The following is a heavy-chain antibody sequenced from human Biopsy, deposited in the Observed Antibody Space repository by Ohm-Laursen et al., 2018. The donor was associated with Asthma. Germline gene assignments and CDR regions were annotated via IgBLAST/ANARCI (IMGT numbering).Heavy chain of an antibody. Sequence: SLRLSCTASGFTFSNYAMSWVRRAPGKGLEWVSSISSSGASTYYADSVKGRFTISRDNSKNTLYLQMSSLRADDTAVYYCAKGGTYTTDRYAYWGQGSLVTVSS. CDR2: ISSSGAST. J-gene: IGHJ4*02. CDR1: GFTFSNYA. D-gene: IGHD1-26*01. V-gene: IGHV3-23*01. CDR3: AKGGTYTTDRYAY.